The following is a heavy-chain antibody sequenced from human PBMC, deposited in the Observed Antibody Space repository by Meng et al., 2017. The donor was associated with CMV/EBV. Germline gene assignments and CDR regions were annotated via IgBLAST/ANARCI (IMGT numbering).Heavy chain of an antibody. Sequence: SCKASGYTFTGYYMHWVRQAPGKGLEWVSGISWNSGSIGYADSVKGRFTISRDNAKNSLYLQMNSLRAEDTALYYCAKSQGYCSGGSCFIYDYWGQGTLVTVSS. V-gene: IGHV3-9*01. CDR3: AKSQGYCSGGSCFIYDY. CDR1: GYTFTGYY. CDR2: ISWNSGSI. J-gene: IGHJ4*02. D-gene: IGHD2-15*01.